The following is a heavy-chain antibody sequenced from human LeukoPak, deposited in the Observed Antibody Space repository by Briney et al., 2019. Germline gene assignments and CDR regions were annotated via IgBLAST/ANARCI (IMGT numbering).Heavy chain of an antibody. J-gene: IGHJ3*02. CDR1: GFTFSTYA. CDR2: ISYDGRNK. CDR3: AKGYYEIHDAFDI. Sequence: GGSLRLSCAASGFTFSTYAMHWVRQAPGKGLEWVAFISYDGRNKYYADSVKGRFTISRDNSKNTLFLQMNSLRAEDTAVYYCAKGYYEIHDAFDIWGQGTIVTVSS. D-gene: IGHD3-9*01. V-gene: IGHV3-30*04.